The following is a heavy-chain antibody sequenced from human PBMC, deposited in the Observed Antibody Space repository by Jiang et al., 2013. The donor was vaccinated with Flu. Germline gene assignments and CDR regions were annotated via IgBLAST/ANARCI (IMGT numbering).Heavy chain of an antibody. CDR2: ISIYTGDT. V-gene: IGHV1-18*01. CDR1: GYIFRRYG. D-gene: IGHD3-9*01. J-gene: IGHJ6*02. CDR3: ARMGPDYDILTSYYNSYYYYGMDV. Sequence: GAEVKKPGASVKVSCKASGYIFRRYGITWVRQAPGQGLEWMGWISIYTGDTYYAQKFQGRVTMTTDTSTTTAYMELTSLRSDDTAVYYCARMGPDYDILTSYYNSYYYYGMDVWGQGTTVTVSS.